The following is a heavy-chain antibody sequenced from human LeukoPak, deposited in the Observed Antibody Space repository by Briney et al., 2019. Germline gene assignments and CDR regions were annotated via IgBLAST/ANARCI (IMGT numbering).Heavy chain of an antibody. CDR3: ARAESDFYYFDY. CDR2: IYYSGSM. Sequence: SETLSLTCTVSGGSISSYSYHWGWIRQPPGKGLEWIGSIYYSGSMYYNPSLKSRVTISVDTSKNQFSLKLSSVTAADTAVYYCARAESDFYYFDYWGQGTLVTVSS. V-gene: IGHV4-39*01. CDR1: GGSISSYSYH. J-gene: IGHJ4*02.